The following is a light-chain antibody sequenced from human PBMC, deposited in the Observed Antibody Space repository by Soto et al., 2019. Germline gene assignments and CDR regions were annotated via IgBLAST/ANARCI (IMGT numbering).Light chain of an antibody. V-gene: IGKV3-20*01. CDR2: GAS. J-gene: IGKJ1*01. CDR1: QSVPSDY. CDR3: QQYGSSPLT. Sequence: EIVITQSPCTLPLSPGERAPLSCRASQSVPSDYLAWYHQRPGQAPRLLIYGASNRATGTPDRFSGSGSGTDFTLTISRLDPEDFALFFCQQYGSSPLTFGQGTKVDIK.